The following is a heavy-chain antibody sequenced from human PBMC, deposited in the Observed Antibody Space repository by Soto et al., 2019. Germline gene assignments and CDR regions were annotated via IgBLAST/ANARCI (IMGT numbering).Heavy chain of an antibody. CDR2: VYYSGST. J-gene: IGHJ6*02. V-gene: IGHV4-30-4*01. CDR1: GGSINSGDYH. Sequence: QVQLQESGPGLVKTSQTLSLTCSVSGGSINSGDYHWTWIRQPPGQGLEWIGAVYYSGSTYYNPSLKSRITISVHTSKNQFSLSLRSVTAADTAVYYCARDFRTPSCGRDVWGQGTMVTVSS. CDR3: ARDFRTPSCGRDV.